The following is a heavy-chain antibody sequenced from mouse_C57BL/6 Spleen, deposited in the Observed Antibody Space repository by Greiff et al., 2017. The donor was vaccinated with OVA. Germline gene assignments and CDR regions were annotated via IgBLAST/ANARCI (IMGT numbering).Heavy chain of an antibody. V-gene: IGHV3-6*01. Sequence: EVQLQQSRPGLVKPSQSLSLTCSVTGYSITSGYYWNWIRQFPGNKLEWMGYISYDGSNNYNPSLKNRISITRDTSKNQFFLKLNSVTTEDTATYYCAREGYDSLDYWGQGTTLTVSS. J-gene: IGHJ2*01. D-gene: IGHD2-4*01. CDR1: GYSITSGYY. CDR2: ISYDGSN. CDR3: AREGYDSLDY.